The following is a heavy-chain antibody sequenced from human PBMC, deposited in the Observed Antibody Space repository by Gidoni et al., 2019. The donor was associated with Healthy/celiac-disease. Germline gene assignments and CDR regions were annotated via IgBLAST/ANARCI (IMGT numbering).Heavy chain of an antibody. V-gene: IGHV5-10-1*03. J-gene: IGHJ5*02. CDR3: ARHGEGVVVVPAAKGGWFDP. CDR2: IDPSDSYT. D-gene: IGHD2-2*01. CDR1: GYSFTSYW. Sequence: EVQLVQSGAEGKKPGESLRISCKGAGYSFTSYWISWVRQMPGKGLEWMGRIDPSDSYTNYRPSFQGHVTISADKSISTAYLQWSSLKASDTAMYYCARHGEGVVVVPAAKGGWFDPWGQGTLVTVSS.